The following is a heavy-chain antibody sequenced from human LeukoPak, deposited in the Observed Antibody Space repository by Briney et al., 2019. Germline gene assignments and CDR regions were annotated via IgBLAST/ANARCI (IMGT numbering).Heavy chain of an antibody. CDR3: AREDSLDY. V-gene: IGHV3-30*02. D-gene: IGHD5-18*01. Sequence: QAGGSLRLSCAASGFTFSSYGMHWVRQAPGKGLEWVAFIRYDGSNKYYADSVKGRFTISRDNAKNSLYLQMNSLRAEDTAVYYCAREDSLDYWGQGTLVTVSS. CDR1: GFTFSSYG. CDR2: IRYDGSNK. J-gene: IGHJ4*02.